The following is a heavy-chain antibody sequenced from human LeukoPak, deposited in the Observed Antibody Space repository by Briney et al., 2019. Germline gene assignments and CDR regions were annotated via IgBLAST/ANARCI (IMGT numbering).Heavy chain of an antibody. CDR3: ARPNRGYCDDTSCSHFDY. D-gene: IGHD2-2*01. CDR2: ITGSGGST. CDR1: GFTFSSYG. V-gene: IGHV3-23*01. Sequence: GGSLRLSCAASGFTFSSYGMNWVRQAPEKGLEWVSAITGSGGSTSFADSVKGRFTISRDNSKNTLYLQMNSLRAEDTAVYYCARPNRGYCDDTSCSHFDYWGQGTLVTVSS. J-gene: IGHJ4*02.